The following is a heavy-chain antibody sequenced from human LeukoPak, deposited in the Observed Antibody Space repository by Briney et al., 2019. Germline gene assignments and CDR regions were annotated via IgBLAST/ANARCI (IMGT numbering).Heavy chain of an antibody. CDR1: GYTFSSYE. J-gene: IGHJ4*02. D-gene: IGHD3-22*01. CDR3: ARLGDDDISGPWQYYFAN. Sequence: GGSLRLSCAASGYTFSSYEMNWVRQAPGKGLEWVSYISNSGTAIYYADSVKGRFTISRDNAKSSLYLQMNSLRAEDTAVYYCARLGDDDISGPWQYYFANWGQGTLVTVSS. V-gene: IGHV3-48*03. CDR2: ISNSGTAI.